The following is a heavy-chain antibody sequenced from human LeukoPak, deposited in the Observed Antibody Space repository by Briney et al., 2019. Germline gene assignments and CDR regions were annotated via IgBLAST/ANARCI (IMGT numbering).Heavy chain of an antibody. CDR3: ARDSAAVFDY. CDR2: IYHSGST. V-gene: IGHV4-39*07. J-gene: IGHJ4*02. Sequence: SETLSLTCTVSGGSISSSSYYWGWIRQPPGKGLEWIGSIYHSGSTYYNPSLKSRVTISVDTSKNQFSLKLSSVTAADTAVYYCARDSAAVFDYWGQGTLVTVSS. D-gene: IGHD6-25*01. CDR1: GGSISSSSYY.